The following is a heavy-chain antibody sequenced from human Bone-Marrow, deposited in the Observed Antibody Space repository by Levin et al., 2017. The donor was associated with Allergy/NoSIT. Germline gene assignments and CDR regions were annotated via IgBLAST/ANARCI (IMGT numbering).Heavy chain of an antibody. D-gene: IGHD3-22*01. J-gene: IGHJ3*01. CDR3: ARARAPYDSSGYDAFDL. CDR1: GFTFGTYS. CDR2: ISSSGVTV. Sequence: AGGSLRLSCVASGFTFGTYSMNWVRQAPGKGLEWVSYISSSGVTVYNAESVKGRITVSRDNAKSSLYLEMNSLRAEDAAVYYCARARAPYDSSGYDAFDLWGHGTMVTVSS. V-gene: IGHV3-48*01.